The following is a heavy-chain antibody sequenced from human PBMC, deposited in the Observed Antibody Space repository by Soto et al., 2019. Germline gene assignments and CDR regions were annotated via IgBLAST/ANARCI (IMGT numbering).Heavy chain of an antibody. V-gene: IGHV1-69*06. CDR2: IIPIFGTA. Sequence: SVKVSCKASGGTFSSYAISWVRQAPGQGLEWMGGIIPIFGTANYAQKFQGRVTITADKSTSTAYMELSSLRSEDTAVYYCATHSSGYFNWFDPWGQGTPATVSS. CDR1: GGTFSSYA. CDR3: ATHSSGYFNWFDP. J-gene: IGHJ5*02. D-gene: IGHD3-22*01.